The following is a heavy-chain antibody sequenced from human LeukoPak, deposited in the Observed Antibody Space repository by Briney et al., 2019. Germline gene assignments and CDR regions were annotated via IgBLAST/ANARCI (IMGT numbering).Heavy chain of an antibody. V-gene: IGHV3-30*02. Sequence: PGGSLRLSCAVSGFTCNNYGMHWVRQAPGKGLEWVTFIKYDGSDKRYADSVKGRFTISRDNSGNTLYLQMNSLRDEDTAVYYCARSNKFDVWYAQWGQGTLVIVSS. D-gene: IGHD3-3*01. CDR3: ARSNKFDVWYAQ. CDR2: IKYDGSDK. CDR1: GFTCNNYG. J-gene: IGHJ4*01.